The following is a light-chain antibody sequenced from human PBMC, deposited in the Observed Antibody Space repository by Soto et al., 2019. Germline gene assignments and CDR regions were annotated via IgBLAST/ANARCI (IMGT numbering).Light chain of an antibody. Sequence: IVLTQSPGTLSLSPGERATLSCRASQSVRNSYLAWYQQKPGQAPRLLVYGASSRATGIPDRFSGSGSGTDFTLTVSRLEPEDFAVYYCQQYGGSPWTFGQGTKVEIK. CDR1: QSVRNSY. CDR2: GAS. V-gene: IGKV3-20*01. CDR3: QQYGGSPWT. J-gene: IGKJ1*01.